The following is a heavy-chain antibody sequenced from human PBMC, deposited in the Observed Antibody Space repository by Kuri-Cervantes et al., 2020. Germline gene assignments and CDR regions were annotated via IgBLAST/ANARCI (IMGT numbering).Heavy chain of an antibody. CDR2: ISNDGSKK. D-gene: IGHD2-2*01. V-gene: IGHV3-30*03. CDR3: ARGGLGYCSSTSCHDWFDP. Sequence: GGSLRLSCAASGFTFSSYGMHWVRQAPGKGLEWVAGISNDGSKKYQADSLKGRFTISRDNSKNTLYLQMNSLRAEDTAVYYCARGGLGYCSSTSCHDWFDPWGQGTLVTVSS. CDR1: GFTFSSYG. J-gene: IGHJ5*02.